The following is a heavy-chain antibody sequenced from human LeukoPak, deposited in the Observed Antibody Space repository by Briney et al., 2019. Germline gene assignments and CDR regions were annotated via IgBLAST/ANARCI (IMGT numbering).Heavy chain of an antibody. V-gene: IGHV3-21*01. CDR2: IYSGSDYI. CDR1: GFTFSSDR. CDR3: ARDLPVSGAYHQFDS. D-gene: IGHD4/OR15-4a*01. J-gene: IGHJ4*02. Sequence: PGRSLRLSCVASGFTFSSDRMNWVRQAPGKGLEWVSTIYSGSDYIYYADSVKGRFTISRDNAKNSLYLQMNSLRAEDTAIYYCARDLPVSGAYHQFDSWGQGTLVTVSS.